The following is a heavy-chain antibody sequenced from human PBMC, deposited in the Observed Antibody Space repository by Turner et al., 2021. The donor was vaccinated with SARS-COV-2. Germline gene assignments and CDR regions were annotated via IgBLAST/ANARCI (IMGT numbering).Heavy chain of an antibody. CDR1: GFTGSRTY. V-gene: IGHV3-66*01. Sequence: EVQLVESGGGLVKPGGSLSVSCPASGFTGSRTYMNWVRQAPGKGLDWVSVIYSGGSTYYADSVKGRCTISRDNTTNTLDLKMNSLRAEDTAGYYCGRGNSSGWSYYFDHWGQGTLVTVSS. D-gene: IGHD6-19*01. CDR2: IYSGGST. CDR3: GRGNSSGWSYYFDH. J-gene: IGHJ4*02.